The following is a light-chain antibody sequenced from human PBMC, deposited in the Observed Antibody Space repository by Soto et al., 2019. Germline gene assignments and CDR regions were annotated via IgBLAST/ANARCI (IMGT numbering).Light chain of an antibody. V-gene: IGLV2-14*01. Sequence: QAVVTQPASVSGSPGQSITISCTGSSSDVGASNYVSWYQQHPSKAPKLLIFDVNNRPSGVSDRFSGSKSDNTASLTISGLQAEDEADYYCSSYTSGSTLVVFGGGTKLTVL. J-gene: IGLJ2*01. CDR3: SSYTSGSTLVV. CDR2: DVN. CDR1: SSDVGASNY.